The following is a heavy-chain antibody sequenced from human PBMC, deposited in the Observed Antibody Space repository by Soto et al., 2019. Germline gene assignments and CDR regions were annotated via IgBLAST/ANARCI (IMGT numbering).Heavy chain of an antibody. V-gene: IGHV3-11*01. CDR3: ARDLGYYDSSGYFDY. J-gene: IGHJ4*02. D-gene: IGHD3-22*01. CDR1: GFSFSDYY. CDR2: ISSSGDII. Sequence: GGSLRLSCAASGFSFSDYYMSWIRRSPGKGLEWVSYISSSGDIIYYADSVKGRFTISRDNAKNSLYLQMNSLRAEDTAVYYCARDLGYYDSSGYFDYWGQGTLVTV.